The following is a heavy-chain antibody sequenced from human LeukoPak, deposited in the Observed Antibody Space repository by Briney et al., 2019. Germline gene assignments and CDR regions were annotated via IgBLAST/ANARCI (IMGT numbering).Heavy chain of an antibody. Sequence: ASVKVSCKASGYTFTNHYMHWVRQAPGQGLEWMGLINPSGGSTLYAEKFQGRIIMTRDMSTATDYMELSSLRSEDTAVYYCARDGPAVAANNWGQGTLVTVSS. CDR1: GYTFTNHY. CDR3: ARDGPAVAANN. J-gene: IGHJ4*02. V-gene: IGHV1-46*01. D-gene: IGHD6-19*01. CDR2: INPSGGST.